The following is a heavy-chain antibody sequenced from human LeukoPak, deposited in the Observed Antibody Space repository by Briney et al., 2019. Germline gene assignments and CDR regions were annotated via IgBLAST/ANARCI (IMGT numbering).Heavy chain of an antibody. D-gene: IGHD5-12*01. V-gene: IGHV3-48*03. CDR2: ISNSGSTI. CDR1: GCTFSSYD. Sequence: PGGSLTLTCAVSGCTFSSYDMSWVRQAPGKGLEWVADISNSGSTIHYADSVKGRFTISRDNAKNSLYLQMNSRRADDTAVYYWARAGAGDDIVDPYGTDYYGMDVWGQGTTVTVS. J-gene: IGHJ6*02. CDR3: ARAGAGDDIVDPYGTDYYGMDV.